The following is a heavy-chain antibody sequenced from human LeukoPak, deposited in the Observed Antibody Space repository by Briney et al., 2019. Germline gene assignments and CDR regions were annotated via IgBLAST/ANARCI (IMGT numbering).Heavy chain of an antibody. CDR2: IKEDGSDK. CDR3: AKDRTRQAY. V-gene: IGHV3-7*03. CDR1: GFTFSNYW. Sequence: PGGSLRLSCAASGFTFSNYWVSWVRQTPGKGLEWVTSIKEDGSDKYYVDSLKGRFTISRDNAKNSLYLQMNSLRAEDTAVYYCAKDRTRQAYWGQGTLVTVSS. D-gene: IGHD3-3*01. J-gene: IGHJ4*02.